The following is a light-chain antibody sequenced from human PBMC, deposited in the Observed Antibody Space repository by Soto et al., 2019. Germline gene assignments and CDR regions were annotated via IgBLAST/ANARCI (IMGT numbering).Light chain of an antibody. J-gene: IGKJ4*01. CDR3: QQYAESPLT. CDR2: GAS. V-gene: IGKV3-20*01. Sequence: ETVLTQSPGTVSLSPGESATLSCRASQSIGKSYLAWFQHKPGQAPRLLIYGASTRVTGIPDRFRGSGSGTDFTLTVSRLESEDFAVYYCQQYAESPLTFGGGTKVEIK. CDR1: QSIGKSY.